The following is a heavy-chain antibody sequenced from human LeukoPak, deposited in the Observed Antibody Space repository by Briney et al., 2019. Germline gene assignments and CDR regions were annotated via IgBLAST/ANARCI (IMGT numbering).Heavy chain of an antibody. J-gene: IGHJ4*02. CDR1: GYTLTSYG. CDR2: ISAYNGNT. V-gene: IGHV1-18*01. CDR3: AYDVAGTWRQFDY. Sequence: ASVKVSCKASGYTLTSYGISWVRQAPGQGLEWMGWISAYNGNTNYAQKLQGRVTMTTDTSTSTAYMELRSLRSDDTAAYYCAYDVAGTWRQFDYWGQGTLVTVSS. D-gene: IGHD6-19*01.